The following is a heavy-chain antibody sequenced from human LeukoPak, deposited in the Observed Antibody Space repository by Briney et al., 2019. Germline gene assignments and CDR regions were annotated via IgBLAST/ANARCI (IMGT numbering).Heavy chain of an antibody. CDR1: GFTFSSYG. CDR3: AKDVTSGSYYADFDY. V-gene: IGHV3-30*02. CDR2: IRYDGSNK. D-gene: IGHD1-26*01. J-gene: IGHJ4*02. Sequence: GGSLRLSCAASGFTFSSYGMHWVRQAPGKGLEWVAFIRYDGSNKYYADSVKGRFTISRDNSKNTLYLQMNSLRAEDTAVYYCAKDVTSGSYYADFDYWGQGTLVTVSS.